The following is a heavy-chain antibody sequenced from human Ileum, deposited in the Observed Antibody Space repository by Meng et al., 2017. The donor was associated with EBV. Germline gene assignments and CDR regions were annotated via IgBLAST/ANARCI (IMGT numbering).Heavy chain of an antibody. CDR3: ARVTTSGSYYLDY. D-gene: IGHD3-10*01. J-gene: IGHJ4*02. Sequence: LQLQEPGPGLVKPSETLSLTCTVSGGSISSSSYYWSWIRQPPGEGLEWIGSVVYSGTTYYTSSLKSRVSISVDTSKNQFSLKLSSVTAADTAVYYCARVTTSGSYYLDYWGQGTLVTVSS. CDR2: VVYSGTT. CDR1: GGSISSSSYY. V-gene: IGHV4-39*01.